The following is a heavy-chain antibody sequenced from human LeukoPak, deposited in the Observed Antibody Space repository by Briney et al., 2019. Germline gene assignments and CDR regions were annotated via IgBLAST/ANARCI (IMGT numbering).Heavy chain of an antibody. CDR3: ARGVEDYDILTGYYTAYYFDY. J-gene: IGHJ4*02. V-gene: IGHV1-2*02. D-gene: IGHD3-9*01. CDR1: GYTFTGYY. CDR2: INPNSGGT. Sequence: GASVKVSCTASGYTFTGYYMHWVRQAPGQGLEWMGWINPNSGGTNYAQKFQGRVTMTRDTSISTAYMELSRLRSDDTAVYYCARGVEDYDILTGYYTAYYFDYWGQGTLVTVSS.